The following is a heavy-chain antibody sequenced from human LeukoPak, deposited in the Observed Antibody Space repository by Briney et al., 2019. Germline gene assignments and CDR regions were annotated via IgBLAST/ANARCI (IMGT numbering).Heavy chain of an antibody. D-gene: IGHD6-19*01. V-gene: IGHV1-18*01. CDR2: ISAYSGNT. Sequence: ASMKVSCKASGYTFTSYGISWVRQAPGQGLEWMGWISAYSGNTNYAQKLQGRVTMTTDTSTSTAYMELRSLRSDDTAVYYCARGQAVAGTPYYFDYWGQGTLVTVSS. J-gene: IGHJ4*02. CDR3: ARGQAVAGTPYYFDY. CDR1: GYTFTSYG.